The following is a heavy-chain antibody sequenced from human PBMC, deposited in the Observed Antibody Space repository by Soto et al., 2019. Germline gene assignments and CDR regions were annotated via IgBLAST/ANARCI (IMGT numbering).Heavy chain of an antibody. CDR3: AREQGGSYCSGGTCYPKGLGY. CDR1: GFTFGGSG. J-gene: IGHJ4*02. V-gene: IGHV3-49*03. CDR2: IRSETYGGTT. D-gene: IGHD2-15*01. Sequence: EVQLVESGGGLVEPGRSLRLSCTTYGFTFGGSGVNWFRQAPGKGLEWIGFIRSETYGGTTDYAASVKGRFTISRDDSTNTRYLQMNSLTAEDTAVYYCAREQGGSYCSGGTCYPKGLGYWGQGTLVTVSS.